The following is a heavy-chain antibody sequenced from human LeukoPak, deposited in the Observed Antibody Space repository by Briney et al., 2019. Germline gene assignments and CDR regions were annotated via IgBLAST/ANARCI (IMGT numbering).Heavy chain of an antibody. CDR1: GFTFSSYA. V-gene: IGHV3-23*01. CDR3: AKLADYDILTGYYNRFDP. CDR2: ISGSGGST. J-gene: IGHJ5*02. Sequence: GGSLRLSCAASGFTFSSYAMSWVRQAPGKGLEWVSAISGSGGSTYYADSVKGRFTISRDNSKNTLYLRMNSLRAEDTAVYYRAKLADYDILTGYYNRFDPWGQGTLVTVSS. D-gene: IGHD3-9*01.